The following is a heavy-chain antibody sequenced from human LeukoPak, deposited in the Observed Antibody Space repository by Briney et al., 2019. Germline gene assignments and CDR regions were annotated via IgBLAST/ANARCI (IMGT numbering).Heavy chain of an antibody. CDR3: ARGSSWGSTFDY. CDR2: IYPGDSDT. D-gene: IGHD2-15*01. V-gene: IGHV5-51*01. J-gene: IGHJ4*02. Sequence: GESLKISCKASGYNFPAYWIAWVRQMPGKGLEWMGIIYPGDSDTRYSPSLQGQITISADKSISTAYLQWSSLKASDTAMYYCARGSSWGSTFDYWGQGTLVTVSS. CDR1: GYNFPAYW.